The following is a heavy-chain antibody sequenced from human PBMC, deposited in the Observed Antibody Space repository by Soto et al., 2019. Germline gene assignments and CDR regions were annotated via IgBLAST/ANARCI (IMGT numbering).Heavy chain of an antibody. V-gene: IGHV1-18*01. J-gene: IGHJ5*02. Sequence: GASVKVSCKASGYTFTSYGISWVRQAPGRGLEWMGWISAYNGNTNYAQKLQGRVTMTTDTSTSTAYMELRSLRSDDTAVYYCARDSSGWYHTGFDPWGQGTLVTVSS. CDR1: GYTFTSYG. CDR3: ARDSSGWYHTGFDP. CDR2: ISAYNGNT. D-gene: IGHD6-19*01.